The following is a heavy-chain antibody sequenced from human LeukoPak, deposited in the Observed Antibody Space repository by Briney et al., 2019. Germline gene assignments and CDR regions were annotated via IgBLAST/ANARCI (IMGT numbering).Heavy chain of an antibody. Sequence: SETLSLTCTVSAGSISSSSNYWGWIRQPPGKGLEWIGSIYYSGSTYYNPSLKSRVTISVDTSKNQFSLKLSSVTAADTAVYYCARLRYYDFWSGYFGLPDAFDIWGQGTMVTVSS. V-gene: IGHV4-39*01. CDR2: IYYSGST. D-gene: IGHD3-3*01. J-gene: IGHJ3*02. CDR1: AGSISSSSNY. CDR3: ARLRYYDFWSGYFGLPDAFDI.